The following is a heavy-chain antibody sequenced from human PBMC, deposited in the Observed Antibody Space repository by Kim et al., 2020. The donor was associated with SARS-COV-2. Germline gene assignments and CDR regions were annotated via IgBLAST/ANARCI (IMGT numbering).Heavy chain of an antibody. V-gene: IGHV3-43*01. CDR2: ISWDGGST. J-gene: IGHJ6*02. CDR3: AKDMGVVPAARYYGMDV. D-gene: IGHD2-2*01. CDR1: GFTFDDYT. Sequence: GGSLRLSCAASGFTFDDYTMHWVRQAPGKGLEWVSLISWDGGSTYYADSVKGRFTISRDNSKNSLYLQMNSLRTEDTALYYCAKDMGVVPAARYYGMDVWGQGTTVTVSS.